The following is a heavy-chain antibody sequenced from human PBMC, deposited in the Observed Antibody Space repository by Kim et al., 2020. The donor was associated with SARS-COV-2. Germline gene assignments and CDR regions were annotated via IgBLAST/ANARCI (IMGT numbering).Heavy chain of an antibody. J-gene: IGHJ6*01. CDR3: SRARAGTIFGVVTVMDV. V-gene: IGHV4-59*13. CDR2: SYNSGST. Sequence: SETLSLTCIVSGGSISSFYWSWIRQPPGKGLEWMGYSYNSGSTNYHPSPKRRVTISLAKPKYQFSLNLSSVTVADTAVDYCSRARAGTIFGVVTVMDVWG. D-gene: IGHD3-3*01. CDR1: GGSISSFY.